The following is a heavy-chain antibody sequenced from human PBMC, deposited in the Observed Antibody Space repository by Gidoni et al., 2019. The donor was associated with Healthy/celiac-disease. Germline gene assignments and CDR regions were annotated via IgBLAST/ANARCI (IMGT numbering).Heavy chain of an antibody. CDR1: GGSISSYY. CDR2: IYYSGST. D-gene: IGHD3-22*01. CDR3: AILGGGYYSIDY. Sequence: QVQLQEWGPGLVKPSETLSLTCTVSGGSISSYYWSWIRQPPGKGLEWIGYIYYSGSTNYNPSLKSRVTISVDTSKNQFSLKLSSVTAADTAVYYCAILGGGYYSIDYWGQGTLVTVSS. V-gene: IGHV4-59*01. J-gene: IGHJ4*02.